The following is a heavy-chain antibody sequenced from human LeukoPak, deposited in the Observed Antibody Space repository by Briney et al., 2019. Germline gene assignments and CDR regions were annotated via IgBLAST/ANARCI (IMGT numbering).Heavy chain of an antibody. V-gene: IGHV3-7*01. J-gene: IGHJ4*02. CDR3: ARDKPFGGCADS. CDR1: GITFSRYW. Sequence: GGSLRLSCAASGITFSRYWMNWVRQAPGKGLEWVANIKEDGSVKNYVDSVRGRFTVSRDNAKNSLYLQMNSLRAEDTAVYYCARDKPFGGCADSWGQGTLVTVSS. CDR2: IKEDGSVK. D-gene: IGHD2-15*01.